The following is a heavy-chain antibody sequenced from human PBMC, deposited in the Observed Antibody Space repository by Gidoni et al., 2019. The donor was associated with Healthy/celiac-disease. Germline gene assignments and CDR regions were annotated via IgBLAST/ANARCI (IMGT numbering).Heavy chain of an antibody. CDR1: GFTFSSDS. CDR2: IISSSSYI. V-gene: IGHV3-21*01. CDR3: ARVAGYDILTGYYKDEDDY. Sequence: EVQLVEPGGGLVKQGGSLRLSCAASGFTFSSDSMNWVLQAPGKGLEWVSSIISSSSYIYYADSVKGRFTISRDNAKNSLYLQMNSLRAEDTAVYYCARVAGYDILTGYYKDEDDYWGQGTLVTVSS. D-gene: IGHD3-9*01. J-gene: IGHJ4*02.